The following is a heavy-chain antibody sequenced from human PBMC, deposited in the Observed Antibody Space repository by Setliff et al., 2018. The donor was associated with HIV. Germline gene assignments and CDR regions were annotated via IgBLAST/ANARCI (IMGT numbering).Heavy chain of an antibody. D-gene: IGHD5-18*01. J-gene: IGHJ6*03. CDR3: ARVSSIYGYSIFRNYYYHMDV. Sequence: KPSETLSLTCAVYGGSFSDNYWSWSRQSPGKGLEWIGEINHSGRTKYSPSLRSRVSISVDTSKTQFSVKRSSVTAADTAVYYCARVSSIYGYSIFRNYYYHMDVWGKGTTVTVSS. CDR1: GGSFSDNY. CDR2: INHSGRT. V-gene: IGHV4-34*01.